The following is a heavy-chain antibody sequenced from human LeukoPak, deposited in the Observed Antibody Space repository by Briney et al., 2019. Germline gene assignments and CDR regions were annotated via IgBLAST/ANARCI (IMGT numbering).Heavy chain of an antibody. CDR3: AKDTTHGFMVRGVIITPIGPFDY. J-gene: IGHJ4*02. D-gene: IGHD3-10*01. V-gene: IGHV3-23*01. CDR2: ISGSGGST. Sequence: GGSLRLSCAASGFTFSSYAMSWVRQAPGKGLEWVSAISGSGGSTYYADSVKGRLTISRDNSKNTLYLQMNSLRAEDTAVYYCAKDTTHGFMVRGVIITPIGPFDYWGQGTLVTVSS. CDR1: GFTFSSYA.